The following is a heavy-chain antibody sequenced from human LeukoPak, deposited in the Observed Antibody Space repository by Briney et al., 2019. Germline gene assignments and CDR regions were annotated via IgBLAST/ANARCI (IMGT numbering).Heavy chain of an antibody. CDR2: ISSSSYI. CDR3: AREYYYDSSGYLYYFDY. J-gene: IGHJ4*02. V-gene: IGHV3-21*01. CDR1: GFTFSSYS. D-gene: IGHD3-22*01. Sequence: GGSLRLSCAASGFTFSSYSMNWVRQAPGKGLEWVSSISSSSYIYYADSVKGRFTISRDNAKNSLYLQMNSLRAEDTAVYYCAREYYYDSSGYLYYFDYWGQGTLVTVSS.